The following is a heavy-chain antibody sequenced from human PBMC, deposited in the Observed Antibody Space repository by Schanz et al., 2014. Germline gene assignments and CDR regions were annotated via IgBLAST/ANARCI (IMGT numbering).Heavy chain of an antibody. CDR2: MYINSGST. CDR1: GFTVNTNY. D-gene: IGHD5-12*01. Sequence: VQLVESGGTLVKPGGSLRLSCAVSGFTVNTNYMSWVRQAPGKGLEWISSMYINSGSTQYADSVKGRFIISRDSSKNTLFLQMNSLRAEDTAVYFCARDGGRDGYNLAFDVWGQGTLVTVSS. J-gene: IGHJ3*01. V-gene: IGHV3-53*01. CDR3: ARDGGRDGYNLAFDV.